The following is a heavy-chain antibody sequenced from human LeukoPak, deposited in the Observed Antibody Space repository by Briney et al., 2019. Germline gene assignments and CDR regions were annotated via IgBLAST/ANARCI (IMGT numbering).Heavy chain of an antibody. J-gene: IGHJ6*03. V-gene: IGHV3-30*02. Sequence: GGSLRLSCAASGFTFSSYAMHWVRQAPGKGLEWVAFIRYDGSNKYYADSVKGRFTISRDNSKNTLYLQMNSLRAEDTAVYYCAKDASGYYSYYYYMDVWGKGTTVTISS. D-gene: IGHD3-22*01. CDR1: GFTFSSYA. CDR2: IRYDGSNK. CDR3: AKDASGYYSYYYYMDV.